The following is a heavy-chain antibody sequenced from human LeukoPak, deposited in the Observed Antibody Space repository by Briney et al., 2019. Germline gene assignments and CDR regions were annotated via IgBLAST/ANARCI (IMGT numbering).Heavy chain of an antibody. Sequence: ASVKVSCKASGYTFTSYGISWVRQAPGQGLEWMGWISAYNGNTNYAQKLQGRVTMATDTSTSTAYMELSSLRSEDTAVYYCASIVGATWDVWGKGTTVTVSS. CDR1: GYTFTSYG. CDR2: ISAYNGNT. D-gene: IGHD1-26*01. V-gene: IGHV1-18*01. J-gene: IGHJ6*04. CDR3: ASIVGATWDV.